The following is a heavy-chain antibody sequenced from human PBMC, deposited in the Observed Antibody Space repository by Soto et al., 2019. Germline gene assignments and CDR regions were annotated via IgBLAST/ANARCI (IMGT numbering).Heavy chain of an antibody. J-gene: IGHJ5*02. CDR2: IYTSGST. CDR3: ARENDYVWGSHNWFDP. Sequence: SETLSLTCTVSGGSISSYYWSWIRQPAGKGLEWIGHIYTSGSTNYNPSLKSRVTMSVDTSKNQFSLKLSSVTAADTAVYYCARENDYVWGSHNWFDPWGQGTLVTVSS. D-gene: IGHD3-16*01. CDR1: GGSISSYY. V-gene: IGHV4-4*07.